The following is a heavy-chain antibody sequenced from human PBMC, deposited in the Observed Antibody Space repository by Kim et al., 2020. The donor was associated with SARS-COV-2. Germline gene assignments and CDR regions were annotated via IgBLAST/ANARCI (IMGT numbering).Heavy chain of an antibody. J-gene: IGHJ3*02. Sequence: SETLSLTCTVPGGSISSSSYYWGWIRQPPGKGLEWIGNIYYSGSTYYNPSLKSRVTISADTSKNQFSLKLSSVTAADTAVYYCARQGRYFVRLGAFDIWGQGTMVTVSS. V-gene: IGHV4-39*01. CDR2: IYYSGST. D-gene: IGHD3-9*01. CDR1: GGSISSSSYY. CDR3: ARQGRYFVRLGAFDI.